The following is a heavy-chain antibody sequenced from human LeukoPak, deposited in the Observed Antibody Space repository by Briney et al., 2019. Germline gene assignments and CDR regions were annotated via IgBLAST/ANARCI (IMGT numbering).Heavy chain of an antibody. D-gene: IGHD2-2*01. CDR2: IYYDGSA. CDR3: ARCGWVPPIVVVPSYYYMDV. V-gene: IGHV4-39*01. J-gene: IGHJ6*03. Sequence: SSETLSLTCTVSGGSITSSSHYWGWIRQPPGQGLQWIGLIYYDGSAYYNLSLKSRLTISIDTSKSQFSLQLSSVTAADTAVYYCARCGWVPPIVVVPSYYYMDVWGKGTTVTVSS. CDR1: GGSITSSSHY.